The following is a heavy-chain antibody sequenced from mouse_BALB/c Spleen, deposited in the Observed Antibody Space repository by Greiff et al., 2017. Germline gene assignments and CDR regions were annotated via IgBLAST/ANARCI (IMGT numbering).Heavy chain of an antibody. CDR3: ATYGNYVGYAMDY. Sequence: VKVVESGPGLVAPSQSLSITCTVSGFSLTGYGVNWVRQPPGKGLEWLGMIWGDGSTDYNSALKSRLSISKDNSKSQVFLKMNSLQTDDTARYYCATYGNYVGYAMDYWGQGTSVTVSS. D-gene: IGHD2-1*01. CDR2: IWGDGST. J-gene: IGHJ4*01. CDR1: GFSLTGYG. V-gene: IGHV2-6-7*01.